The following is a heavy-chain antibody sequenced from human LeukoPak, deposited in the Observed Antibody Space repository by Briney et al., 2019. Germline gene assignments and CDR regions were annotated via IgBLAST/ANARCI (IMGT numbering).Heavy chain of an antibody. V-gene: IGHV4-59*08. CDR2: IYYSGST. CDR1: GGSISSYY. D-gene: IGHD4-23*01. Sequence: PSETLSLTCTVSGGSISSYYWSWIRQPPGKGLEWIGYIYYSGSTNYTPSLKSRVTISIDTSKNQFSLKLSSVTAADTAVYYCAGGLYGGNSVFDYWGQGTLVTVSS. CDR3: AGGLYGGNSVFDY. J-gene: IGHJ4*02.